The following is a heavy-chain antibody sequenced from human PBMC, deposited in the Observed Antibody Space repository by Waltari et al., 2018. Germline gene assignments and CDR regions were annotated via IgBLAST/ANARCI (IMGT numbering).Heavy chain of an antibody. CDR2: INQSGST. CDR3: ARITTVTTSAFDI. Sequence: QVQLQQWGAGLLKPSETLSLTCAVYGGSFSGYYWSWIRQPPGKGLEWIGEINQSGSTNYNPTLKSRVTISVDTSKNQFSLRLSSVTAADTAVYYCARITTVTTSAFDIWGQGTMVTVSS. CDR1: GGSFSGYY. D-gene: IGHD4-17*01. J-gene: IGHJ3*02. V-gene: IGHV4-34*01.